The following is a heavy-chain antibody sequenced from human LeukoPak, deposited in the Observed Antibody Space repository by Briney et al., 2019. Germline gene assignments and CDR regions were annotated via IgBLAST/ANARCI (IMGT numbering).Heavy chain of an antibody. CDR2: ISAYNGNT. V-gene: IGHV1-18*01. D-gene: IGHD3-3*01. CDR3: AKAPIDFWSGYWPFDY. Sequence: ASVKVSCKASGYTFTSYGISWVRQAPGQGLEWMGWISAYNGNTNYAQKLQGRVTMTTDTSTSTAYMELRSLRSDDTAVYYCAKAPIDFWSGYWPFDYWGQGTLVTVSS. J-gene: IGHJ4*02. CDR1: GYTFTSYG.